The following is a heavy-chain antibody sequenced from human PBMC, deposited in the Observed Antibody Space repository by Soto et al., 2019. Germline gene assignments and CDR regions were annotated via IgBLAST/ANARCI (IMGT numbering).Heavy chain of an antibody. D-gene: IGHD3-22*01. Sequence: PSETLSLTCTVSAGSITTSYWSWIRQPLGKPLEWLGYISYRGGTNYNPSLKSRLTISIDTSKSQISLKLTSMTTADTAVYYCASSGIVGREVNTWFDPWGQGTLVTVSS. V-gene: IGHV4-59*01. CDR1: AGSITTSY. J-gene: IGHJ5*02. CDR3: ASSGIVGREVNTWFDP. CDR2: ISYRGGT.